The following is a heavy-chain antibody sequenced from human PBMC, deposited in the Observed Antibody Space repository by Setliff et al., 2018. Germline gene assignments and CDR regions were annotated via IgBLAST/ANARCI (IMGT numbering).Heavy chain of an antibody. CDR3: ARVGPLTDDAFDI. Sequence: PGESLKISCKASEYTFTNYWIGWVRQMPGKGLEWMGIIYPGDSDTRYSPSFQGRVTISADKSISTAYLQWSSLKASDTAIYYCARVGPLTDDAFDIWGQGTMVTVSS. V-gene: IGHV5-51*01. CDR1: EYTFTNYW. D-gene: IGHD1-26*01. J-gene: IGHJ3*02. CDR2: IYPGDSDT.